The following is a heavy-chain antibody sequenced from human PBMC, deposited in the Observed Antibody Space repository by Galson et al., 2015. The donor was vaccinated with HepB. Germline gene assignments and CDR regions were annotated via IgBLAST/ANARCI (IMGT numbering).Heavy chain of an antibody. CDR2: ISSSSSYI. V-gene: IGHV3-21*01. Sequence: SLRLSCAASGFTFSSYSMNWVRQAPGKGLEWVSSISSSSSYIYYADSVKGRFTISRDNAKNSLYLQMNSLRAEDTAVYYCARDQSGFWSGYYTIGWGQGAFDIWGQGTMVTVSS. J-gene: IGHJ3*02. CDR1: GFTFSSYS. CDR3: ARDQSGFWSGYYTIGWGQGAFDI. D-gene: IGHD3-3*01.